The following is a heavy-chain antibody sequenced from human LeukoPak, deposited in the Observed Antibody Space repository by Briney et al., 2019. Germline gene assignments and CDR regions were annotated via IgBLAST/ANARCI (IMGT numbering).Heavy chain of an antibody. CDR3: ARGEMATPWEIFDY. J-gene: IGHJ4*02. D-gene: IGHD5-24*01. Sequence: ASVKVSCKASGYTFTSYYIHWVRQAPGQGLEWMGIINPGSGATNYAQKFQGRVTMTRDTSTSTVYVELSSLRAEDTAVYYCARGEMATPWEIFDYWGQGTLVTVSS. CDR2: INPGSGAT. CDR1: GYTFTSYY. V-gene: IGHV1-46*01.